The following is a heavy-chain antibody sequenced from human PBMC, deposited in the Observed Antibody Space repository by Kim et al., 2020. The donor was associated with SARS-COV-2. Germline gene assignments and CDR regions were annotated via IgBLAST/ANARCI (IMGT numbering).Heavy chain of an antibody. Sequence: GGSLRLSCAASGFTVSSNYMSWVRQAPGKGLEWVSVIYSGGSTYYADSVKGRFTISRDNSKNTLYLQMNSLRAEDTAVYYCARAQGYSSGVDYWGQGTLVTVSS. CDR1: GFTVSSNY. D-gene: IGHD6-19*01. CDR2: IYSGGST. V-gene: IGHV3-66*01. J-gene: IGHJ4*02. CDR3: ARAQGYSSGVDY.